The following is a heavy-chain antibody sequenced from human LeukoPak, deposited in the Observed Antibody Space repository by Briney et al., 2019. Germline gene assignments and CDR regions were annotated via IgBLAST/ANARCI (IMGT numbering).Heavy chain of an antibody. Sequence: SETLSLTCSVSGASISSYYWNWIRQSAGKGLEWVGRIYASGSTNYNPSLKSRVTTSMDKSKNQFSLNLKSVTAADTAIYYCARDFYGDDGHHPFDYWGQGVLVTVSS. CDR1: GASISSYY. J-gene: IGHJ4*02. CDR2: IYASGST. V-gene: IGHV4-4*07. D-gene: IGHD2/OR15-2a*01. CDR3: ARDFYGDDGHHPFDY.